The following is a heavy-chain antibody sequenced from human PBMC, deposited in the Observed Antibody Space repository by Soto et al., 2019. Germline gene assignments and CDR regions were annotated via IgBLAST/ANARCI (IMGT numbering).Heavy chain of an antibody. D-gene: IGHD4-17*01. V-gene: IGHV3-21*02. CDR3: ARENAYGDPNSFDY. CDR1: GFTFSSYN. Sequence: EVQLVESGGGLVKPGGSLRLSCTASGFTFSSYNMNWVRQAPGKGLEWVSSISSSSNYIYYADSMKGRFTISRDNAKNSLYLQMNSLRAEDTAVYYCARENAYGDPNSFDYWGQGTLVTVSS. J-gene: IGHJ4*02. CDR2: ISSSSNYI.